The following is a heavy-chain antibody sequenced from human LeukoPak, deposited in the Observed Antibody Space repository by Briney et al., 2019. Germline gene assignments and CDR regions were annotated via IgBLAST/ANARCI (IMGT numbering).Heavy chain of an antibody. CDR3: ARGLARSDVGRWS. CDR2: IYSGGST. V-gene: IGHV3-53*01. CDR1: GFTVSSNY. Sequence: GGSLRLSCAASGFTVSSNYMSWVRQASGKGLEWVSVIYSGGSTYYADSVKGRFTISRDNSKNTLYLQMNSLRAEDTAIYYCARGLARSDVGRWSWGQGTLVIVSS. D-gene: IGHD2-15*01. J-gene: IGHJ5*02.